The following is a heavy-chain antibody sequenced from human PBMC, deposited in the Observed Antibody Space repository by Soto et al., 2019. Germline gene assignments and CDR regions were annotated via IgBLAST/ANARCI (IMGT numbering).Heavy chain of an antibody. CDR3: ARQGGHDIWSGSIGL. V-gene: IGHV4-39*01. Sequence: QLQLQLSGPGLVKPSETLSLICTVSGGSVSSATYYWAWIRQPPGKGLEYIGSVYKTGNTYYNPSLKSRVTMSIDTSNNQFSLKLTSVTAADTALYYCARQGGHDIWSGSIGLWDQGTLVTVSS. CDR2: VYKTGNT. J-gene: IGHJ4*02. CDR1: GGSVSSATYY. D-gene: IGHD3-3*01.